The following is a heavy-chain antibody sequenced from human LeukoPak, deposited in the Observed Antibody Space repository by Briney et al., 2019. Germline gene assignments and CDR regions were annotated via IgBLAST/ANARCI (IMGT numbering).Heavy chain of an antibody. CDR1: GFTFSSYW. J-gene: IGHJ6*02. CDR3: ARDHADYGDYAYYYYYGMDV. V-gene: IGHV3-7*03. CDR2: IKQDGSEK. Sequence: GGSLRLSCAASGFTFSSYWMNWARQAPGKGLEWVANIKQDGSEKYYVDSVKGRFIISRDNAKNSLYLQMNSLRAEDTAVYYCARDHADYGDYAYYYYYGMDVWGQGTTVTVSS. D-gene: IGHD4-17*01.